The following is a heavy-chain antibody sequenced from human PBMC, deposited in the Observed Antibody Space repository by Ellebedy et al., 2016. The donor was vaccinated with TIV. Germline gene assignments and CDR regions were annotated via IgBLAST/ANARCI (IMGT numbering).Heavy chain of an antibody. Sequence: PGGSLRLSCSVSGFTFRNYAMSWVRQAPGKGPEWVSVISGSGGLSFYADSVKGRFKISRDNSNFTLFLQMDNLRAADTAIYYCAKDRSFHSGAYYYPDAFDLWGQGTMVTVSS. CDR2: ISGSGGLS. D-gene: IGHD3-22*01. CDR3: AKDRSFHSGAYYYPDAFDL. V-gene: IGHV3-23*01. J-gene: IGHJ3*01. CDR1: GFTFRNYA.